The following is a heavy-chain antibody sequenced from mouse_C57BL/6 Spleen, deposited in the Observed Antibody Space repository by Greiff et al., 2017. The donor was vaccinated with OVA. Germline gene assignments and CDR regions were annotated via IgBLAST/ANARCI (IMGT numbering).Heavy chain of an antibody. V-gene: IGHV1-80*01. CDR3: ARVGHYGSSDY. J-gene: IGHJ2*01. CDR1: GYAFSSYW. D-gene: IGHD1-1*01. Sequence: VQLVESGAELVKPGASVKISCKASGYAFSSYWMNWVKQRPGKGLEWIGQIYPGDGDTNYNGKFKGKATLTADKSSSTAYMQLSSLTSEDSAVYFCARVGHYGSSDYWGQGTTLTVSS. CDR2: IYPGDGDT.